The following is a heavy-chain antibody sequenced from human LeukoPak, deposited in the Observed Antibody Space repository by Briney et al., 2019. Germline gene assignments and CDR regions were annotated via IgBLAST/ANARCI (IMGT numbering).Heavy chain of an antibody. CDR2: IYYSGRT. CDR3: ARAVASGTHFDY. D-gene: IGHD2-15*01. J-gene: IGHJ4*02. CDR1: GGSISSDDYY. V-gene: IGHV4-31*03. Sequence: PSETLSLTCTVSGGSISSDDYYWSWIRQHPGKGLEWIGYIYYSGRTYYKPSLKSRVTISVDTARSQLSLRLSSVTAADTAVYYCARAVASGTHFDYWGQGTPVTVSS.